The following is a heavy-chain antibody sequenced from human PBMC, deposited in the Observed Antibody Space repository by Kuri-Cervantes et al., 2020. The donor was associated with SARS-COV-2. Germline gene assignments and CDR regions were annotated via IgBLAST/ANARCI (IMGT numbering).Heavy chain of an antibody. D-gene: IGHD3-3*01. Sequence: SVKVSCKASGGTFSSYAISWVRPAPGQGLEWMGRIIPIFGTANYAQKFQGRVTITADESTSTAYMELSSLRSDDTAVYYCAREDYDFWSGYYDYWGQGTLVTVSS. CDR1: GGTFSSYA. J-gene: IGHJ4*02. CDR2: IIPIFGTA. V-gene: IGHV1-69*13. CDR3: AREDYDFWSGYYDY.